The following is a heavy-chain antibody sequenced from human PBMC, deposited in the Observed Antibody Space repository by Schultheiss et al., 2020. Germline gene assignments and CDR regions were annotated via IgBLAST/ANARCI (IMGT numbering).Heavy chain of an antibody. CDR3: AREAPYSSSWYSY. Sequence: GSLRLSCTVSGGSISSYYWSWIRQPPGKGLEWIGYIYYSGSTNYNPSLKSRVTISVDTSKNQFSLKLSSVTAADTAVYYCAREAPYSSSWYSYWGQGTLVTVSS. CDR2: IYYSGST. V-gene: IGHV4-59*01. J-gene: IGHJ4*02. D-gene: IGHD6-13*01. CDR1: GGSISSYY.